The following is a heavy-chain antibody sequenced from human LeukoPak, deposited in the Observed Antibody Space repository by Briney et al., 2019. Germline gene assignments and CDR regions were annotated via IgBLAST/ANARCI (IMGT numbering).Heavy chain of an antibody. CDR1: GFTVSNTF. D-gene: IGHD6-19*01. V-gene: IGHV3-53*01. J-gene: IGHJ4*02. CDR2: IYSVGTT. Sequence: GGSLTLSCAASGFTVSNTFMSWLRQAPGKGVEWVSVIYSVGTTYYADSVKGRFTISRDNSKNTLYLQMNSLSAEDTAVYYCARGSGWLDHWGQGSLVTVS. CDR3: ARGSGWLDH.